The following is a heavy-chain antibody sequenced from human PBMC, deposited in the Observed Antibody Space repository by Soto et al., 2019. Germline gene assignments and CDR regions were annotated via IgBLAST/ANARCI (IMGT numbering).Heavy chain of an antibody. J-gene: IGHJ4*02. Sequence: GGSLRLSCAASGFTFSNSWMSWVRQAPGKGLEWVGRIKSKTDGGTTDYAAPVKGRFTISRDDSKNTLYLQMNSLKTEDTAVYYCTADRVYYDFWSGYPATYFDYWGQGTLVTVSS. CDR2: IKSKTDGGTT. D-gene: IGHD3-3*01. CDR1: GFTFSNSW. CDR3: TADRVYYDFWSGYPATYFDY. V-gene: IGHV3-15*01.